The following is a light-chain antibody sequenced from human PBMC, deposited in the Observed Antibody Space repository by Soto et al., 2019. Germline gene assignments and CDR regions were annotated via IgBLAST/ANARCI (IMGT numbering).Light chain of an antibody. CDR3: QQYYTNSWS. CDR1: QGISNY. CDR2: WAS. V-gene: IGKV4-1*01. Sequence: DIQITQSPSSLSASVGDRVTITCRASQGISNYLAWYQHKPGQPPKMLIYWASIRESGVPDRFSGSGSGTDFTLTISSLQSEDVAVYYCQQYYTNSWSFGQGTKVDIK. J-gene: IGKJ1*01.